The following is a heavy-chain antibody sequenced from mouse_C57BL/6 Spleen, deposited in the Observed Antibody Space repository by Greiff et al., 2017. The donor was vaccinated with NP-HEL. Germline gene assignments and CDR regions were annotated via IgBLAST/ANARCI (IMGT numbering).Heavy chain of an antibody. CDR2: IDPSDSYT. CDR1: GYTFTSYW. Sequence: VQLQQPGAELVKPGASVKLSCKASGYTFTSYWMQWVKQRPGQGLEWIGEIDPSDSYTNYNQKFKGKATMTVDTSSSTAYMQLSSLTSEDSAVYYCARPVGRIAWFAYWGQGTLVTVSA. J-gene: IGHJ3*01. V-gene: IGHV1-50*01. CDR3: ARPVGRIAWFAY. D-gene: IGHD4-1*01.